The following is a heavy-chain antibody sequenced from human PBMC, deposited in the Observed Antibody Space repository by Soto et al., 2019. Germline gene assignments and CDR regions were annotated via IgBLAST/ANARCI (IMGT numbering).Heavy chain of an antibody. CDR3: ARHGGYYFDY. D-gene: IGHD3-16*01. V-gene: IGHV4-34*01. J-gene: IGHJ4*02. CDR2: IGHSGGT. CDR1: GGSFSGYY. Sequence: PSETLSLTCAVYGGSFSGYYWSWIRQPPGKGLEWIGEIGHSGGTIYNPSLESRVAISEDSSNNQCSLKLNSVTAADTAVYYCARHGGYYFDYWGQGAPVTVSS.